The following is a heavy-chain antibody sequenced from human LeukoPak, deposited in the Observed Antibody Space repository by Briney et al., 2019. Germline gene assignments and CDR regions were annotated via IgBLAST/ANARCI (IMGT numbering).Heavy chain of an antibody. D-gene: IGHD3-22*01. Sequence: ASVKVSCKTSGFTFTTHDINWVRQATGKGLEWMGWMNPGSGETGYEQRFQGRVTMTRDTSINTAYMELSSLRSDDAAVYYCARGLGSYDTTWYPPLRYWGQGTLVTVSS. CDR2: MNPGSGET. V-gene: IGHV1-8*01. CDR1: GFTFTTHD. CDR3: ARGLGSYDTTWYPPLRY. J-gene: IGHJ4*02.